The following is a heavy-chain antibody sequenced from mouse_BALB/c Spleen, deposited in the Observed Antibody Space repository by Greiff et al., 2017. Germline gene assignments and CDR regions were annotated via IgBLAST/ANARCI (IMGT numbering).Heavy chain of an antibody. CDR3: TRRGPPDY. Sequence: QVQLQQPGAELVKPGASVKMSCKASGYTFTSYWMHWVKQRPGQGLEWIGVIDPSDSYTSYNQKFKGKATLTVDTSSSTAYMQLSSLTSEDSAVYYCTRRGPPDYWGQGTTLTVSS. J-gene: IGHJ2*01. V-gene: IGHV1S127*01. CDR1: GYTFTSYW. CDR2: IDPSDSYT.